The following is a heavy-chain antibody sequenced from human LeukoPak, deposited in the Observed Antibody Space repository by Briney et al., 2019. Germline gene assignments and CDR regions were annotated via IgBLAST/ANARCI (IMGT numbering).Heavy chain of an antibody. CDR1: GYTFTNYD. CDR3: AGGPPERTYSDY. J-gene: IGHJ4*02. V-gene: IGHV1-8*01. CDR2: MKPNSGDT. Sequence: ASVLVSCKASGYTFTNYDINWVRQATGQGIEWLGWMKPNSGDTGYAQKFQGRVALTRNTSISTAYLELSSLRSDDTAVYYCAGGPPERTYSDYWGQGTLVTVSS. D-gene: IGHD4-11*01.